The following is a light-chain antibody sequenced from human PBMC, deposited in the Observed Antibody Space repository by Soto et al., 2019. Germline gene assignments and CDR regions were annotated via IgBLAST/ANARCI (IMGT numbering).Light chain of an antibody. J-gene: IGKJ1*01. Sequence: EIVLTQSPGTLSLSPGERATLSCRASQSVRSNYLAWYQQKPGQAPRLLIYGASSRATGIPDRFSGSGSGTDFTLTISRLEPEDFAVYYYQQYGPSPRTFGQGTKVEIK. V-gene: IGKV3-20*01. CDR1: QSVRSNY. CDR2: GAS. CDR3: QQYGPSPRT.